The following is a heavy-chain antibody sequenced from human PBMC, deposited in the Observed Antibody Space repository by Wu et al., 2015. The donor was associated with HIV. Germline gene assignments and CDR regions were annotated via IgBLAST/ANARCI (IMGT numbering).Heavy chain of an antibody. CDR3: ARDPYPYSSSSPYFHH. Sequence: QVPLLQSGAEVKKPGASVKVSCKASGYTFTRYDINWVRQATGQGLEWMGWMNPXSGNTGYAQKFQGRVTMTRNTSISTAYMELSSLRSEDTAVYYCARDPYPYSSSSPYFHHWGQGTLVTVSS. J-gene: IGHJ1*01. V-gene: IGHV1-8*01. D-gene: IGHD6-6*01. CDR2: MNPXSGNT. CDR1: GYTFTRYD.